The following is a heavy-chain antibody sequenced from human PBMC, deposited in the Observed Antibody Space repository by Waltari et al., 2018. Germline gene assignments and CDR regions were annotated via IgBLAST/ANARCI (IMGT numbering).Heavy chain of an antibody. Sequence: QVQLVQSGAEVKKPGASVKVSCKASGSTFTGYYMHWVRQAPGQGLEWMGWINPNSGGTNYAQKFQGRVTMTRDTSISTAYMELSRLRSDDTAVYYCARKVDPTRRHYYYGMDVWGQGTTVTVSS. V-gene: IGHV1-2*02. CDR1: GSTFTGYY. CDR2: INPNSGGT. CDR3: ARKVDPTRRHYYYGMDV. J-gene: IGHJ6*02.